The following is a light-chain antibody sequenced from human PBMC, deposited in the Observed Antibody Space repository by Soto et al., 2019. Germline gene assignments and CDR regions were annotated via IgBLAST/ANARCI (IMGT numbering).Light chain of an antibody. Sequence: EIVMTQSPATLSVSPGERATLSCRASQSVSSKLAWYQHKPGQAPRLLIYDTSTRAAGIPARFTGSGSGTDFTLTISGLQSEDFAVYYCQQYNTWRSISFGQGTRLESK. CDR3: QQYNTWRSIS. J-gene: IGKJ5*01. V-gene: IGKV3-15*01. CDR2: DTS. CDR1: QSVSSK.